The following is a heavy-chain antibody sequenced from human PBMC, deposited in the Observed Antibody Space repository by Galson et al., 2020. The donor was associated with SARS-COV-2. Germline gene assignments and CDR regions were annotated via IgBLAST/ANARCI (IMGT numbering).Heavy chain of an antibody. CDR2: IYYSGST. Sequence: SETLSLTCTVSGGSVSSYYWNWIRQPPGKGLEWIGYIYYSGSTDYNPSLKSRVTMSVDTSKNQISLKLSSVTAADTAVYYCAREHYDFWSGRNYYFDYWGQGTLVTVSS. J-gene: IGHJ4*02. CDR1: GGSVSSYY. CDR3: AREHYDFWSGRNYYFDY. V-gene: IGHV4-59*02. D-gene: IGHD3-3*01.